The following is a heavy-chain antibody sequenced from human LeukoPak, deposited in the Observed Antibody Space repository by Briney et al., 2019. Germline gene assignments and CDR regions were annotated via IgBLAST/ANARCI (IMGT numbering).Heavy chain of an antibody. CDR1: GFTFSSYA. Sequence: GGSLRLSCAASGFTFSSYAMSWVRQAPGKGLEWVSAISGSGGSTYYADSVKGRFTISRDNSKSKLWLQMNSLRVEDTAVYYCAKGDYYYSTWTSRAKGPRSPSP. V-gene: IGHV3-23*01. CDR3: AKGDYYYSTWTS. CDR2: ISGSGGST. J-gene: IGHJ6*03.